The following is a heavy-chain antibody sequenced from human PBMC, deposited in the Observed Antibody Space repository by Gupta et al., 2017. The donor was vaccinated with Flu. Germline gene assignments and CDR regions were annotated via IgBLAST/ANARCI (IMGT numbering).Heavy chain of an antibody. CDR3: AKDWTAVGTSPNDA. J-gene: IGHJ5*02. V-gene: IGHV3-23*01. Sequence: RQDPGRGLEWVSSISGSGSGTFSADSVKGRFTISRDNSKNTLYLQMNSLRPEDTAVYYCAKDWTAVGTSPNDAWGRGSLVIVSS. D-gene: IGHD1-26*01. CDR2: ISGSGSGT.